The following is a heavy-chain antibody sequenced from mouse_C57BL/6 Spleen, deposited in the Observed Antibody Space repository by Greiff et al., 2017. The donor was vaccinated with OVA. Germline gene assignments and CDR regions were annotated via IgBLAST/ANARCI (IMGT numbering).Heavy chain of an antibody. CDR3: ARSGYSNYFYAMDY. CDR1: GYAFSSYW. Sequence: VQLVESGAELVKPGASVKISCKASGYAFSSYWMNWVKQRPGKGLEWIGQIYPGDGDTNYNGKFKGKATLTADKSSSTAYMQLSSLTSEDSAVYFCARSGYSNYFYAMDYWGQGTSVTVAS. J-gene: IGHJ4*01. CDR2: IYPGDGDT. V-gene: IGHV1-80*01. D-gene: IGHD2-5*01.